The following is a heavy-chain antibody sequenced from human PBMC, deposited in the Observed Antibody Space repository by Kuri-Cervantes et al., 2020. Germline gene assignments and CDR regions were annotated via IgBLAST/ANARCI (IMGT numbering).Heavy chain of an antibody. CDR3: ARVRRNVLLWFGELFLDY. D-gene: IGHD3-10*01. CDR2: IKQDGSEK. J-gene: IGHJ4*02. V-gene: IGHV3-7*01. CDR1: GFTFSSYW. Sequence: GESLKISCAASGFTFSSYWMSWVRQAPGKGLEWVANIKQDGSEKYYVDSVKGRFTISRDNAKNSLYLQMNSLRAEDTAVYYCARVRRNVLLWFGELFLDYWGQGTLVTVSS.